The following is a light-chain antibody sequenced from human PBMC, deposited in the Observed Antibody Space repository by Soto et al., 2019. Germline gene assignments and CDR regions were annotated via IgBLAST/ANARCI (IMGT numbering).Light chain of an antibody. Sequence: DIQMTQSPSTLSASVGDRVIITCRASQSISSWLAWYQQKPGTAPKLLIYKASTLQSGVPSRFSGSGSGTEFTLTISSPQPDDSATYYCQKYTDNWPLGQGTKADIK. J-gene: IGKJ1*01. CDR1: QSISSW. V-gene: IGKV1-5*03. CDR3: QKYTDNWP. CDR2: KAS.